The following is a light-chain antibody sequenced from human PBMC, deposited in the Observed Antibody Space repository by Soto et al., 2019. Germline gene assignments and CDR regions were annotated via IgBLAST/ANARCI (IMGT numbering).Light chain of an antibody. CDR3: CSYAGSSTLVV. J-gene: IGLJ2*01. CDR1: SSDVGSYNL. CDR2: EDT. Sequence: QSVLTQPASVSGSPGQSITISCTGTSSDVGSYNLVSWYQQHPGKAPKLMIYEDTKRPSGVSNRFSGSKSGNTASLTISGLQAEDEAGYYCCSYAGSSTLVVFGGGTKLTVL. V-gene: IGLV2-23*02.